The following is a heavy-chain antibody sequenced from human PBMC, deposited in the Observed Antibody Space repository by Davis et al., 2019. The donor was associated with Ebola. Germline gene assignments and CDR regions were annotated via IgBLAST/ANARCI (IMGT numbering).Heavy chain of an antibody. CDR2: IYYSGST. D-gene: IGHD3-22*01. J-gene: IGHJ2*01. V-gene: IGHV4-31*03. CDR3: ARIPTYYYDSSGYYRYWYFDL. Sequence: PSETLSLTCTVSGGSISSGGYYWSWIRQHPGKGLEWIGYIYYSGSTYYNPSLKSRVTISVDTSKNQFSLKLSSVTAADTAVYYCARIPTYYYDSSGYYRYWYFDLWGRGTLVTVSS. CDR1: GGSISSGGYY.